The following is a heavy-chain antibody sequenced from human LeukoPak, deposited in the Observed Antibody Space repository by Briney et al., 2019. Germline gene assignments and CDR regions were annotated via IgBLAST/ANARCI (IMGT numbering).Heavy chain of an antibody. CDR1: GFTFSSYS. CDR3: ARQFPYCGGDCSSFDY. Sequence: GGSLRLSCTASGFTFSSYSMNWVRQAPGKGLEWVSYISRSSSTIYYADSVTGRFTISRDNAKNSLYLQMNSLRAEDTAVYYCARQFPYCGGDCSSFDYWGQGTLVTVSS. CDR2: ISRSSSTI. V-gene: IGHV3-48*01. J-gene: IGHJ4*02. D-gene: IGHD2-21*02.